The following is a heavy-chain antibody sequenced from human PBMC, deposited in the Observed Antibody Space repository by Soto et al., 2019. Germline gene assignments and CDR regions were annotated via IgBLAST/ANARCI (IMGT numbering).Heavy chain of an antibody. Sequence: KTSETLSLTCTVSGGSITTGGYYWSWIRQLPGKGLEWIGHRYYSESTYYNPSLKSRVSISLDTSKNQFSLKLSFVTAADTAMYYCARTKCSGGSCYSWSLDYWGHGTPVTVSS. D-gene: IGHD2-15*01. CDR2: RYYSEST. CDR3: ARTKCSGGSCYSWSLDY. V-gene: IGHV4-31*02. J-gene: IGHJ4*01. CDR1: GGSITTGGYY.